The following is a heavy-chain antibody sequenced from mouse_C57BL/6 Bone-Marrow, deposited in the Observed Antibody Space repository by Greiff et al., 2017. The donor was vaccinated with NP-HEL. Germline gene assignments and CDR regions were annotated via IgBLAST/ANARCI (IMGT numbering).Heavy chain of an antibody. CDR3: SREVTTHFDY. Sequence: VQLKQSGPVLVKPGASVKLSCKASGYTFTDYYMNWVKQSHGKSLEWIGVINPYNGGTSYNQKFKGKATLTVDKSSSTAYMELNSLTSEDSAVYYCSREVTTHFDYWGEGTTLTVSP. V-gene: IGHV1-19*01. J-gene: IGHJ2*01. D-gene: IGHD2-2*01. CDR2: INPYNGGT. CDR1: GYTFTDYY.